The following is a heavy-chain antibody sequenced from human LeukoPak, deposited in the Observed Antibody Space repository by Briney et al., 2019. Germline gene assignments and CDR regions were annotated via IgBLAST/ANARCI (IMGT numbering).Heavy chain of an antibody. D-gene: IGHD3-16*01. CDR1: GGSISSYY. CDR3: ARGVRPIDP. Sequence: SETLSLTRTVSGGSISSYYWSWIRQPPGKGLEWIGYIYYSGSTNYNPSLKSRVTISVDTSKNQFSLKLSSVTAADTAVYYCARGVRPIDPWGQGALVTVSS. CDR2: IYYSGST. V-gene: IGHV4-59*08. J-gene: IGHJ5*02.